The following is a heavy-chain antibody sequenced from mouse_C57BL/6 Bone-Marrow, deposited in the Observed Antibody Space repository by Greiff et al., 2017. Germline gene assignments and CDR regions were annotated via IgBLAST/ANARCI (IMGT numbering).Heavy chain of an antibody. D-gene: IGHD2-4*01. V-gene: IGHV7-3*01. Sequence: DVKLVESGGGLVQPGGSLSLSCAASGFTFTDYYMSWVRQPPGKALEWLGFIRNKANGYTTEYSASVKGRFTISRDNSQSILYLQMNALRAEDSATYDCARYRYDYPWYFDVWGTGTTVTVSS. CDR3: ARYRYDYPWYFDV. CDR1: GFTFTDYY. J-gene: IGHJ1*03. CDR2: IRNKANGYTT.